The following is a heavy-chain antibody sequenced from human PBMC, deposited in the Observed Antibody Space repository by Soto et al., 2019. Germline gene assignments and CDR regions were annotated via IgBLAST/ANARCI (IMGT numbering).Heavy chain of an antibody. V-gene: IGHV1-69*01. CDR1: GGTFSSYA. CDR3: AREKTDYGDYGL. Sequence: QVQLVQSGAEVKKPGSSVKVSCKASGGTFSSYAISWVRQAPGQGLEWMGGIIPIFGTTNYAQKFQGRVTITADESTSTVYMQLSSLRSEDTAVYYCAREKTDYGDYGLWGQGTLVTVSS. J-gene: IGHJ4*02. D-gene: IGHD4-17*01. CDR2: IIPIFGTT.